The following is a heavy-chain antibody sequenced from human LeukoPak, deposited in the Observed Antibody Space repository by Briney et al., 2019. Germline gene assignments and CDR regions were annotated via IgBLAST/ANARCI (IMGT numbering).Heavy chain of an antibody. J-gene: IGHJ4*02. CDR1: GYSFNDYY. CDR3: ARDFVGGGSAGGY. D-gene: IGHD3-10*01. Sequence: VSVKVSCKAPGYSFNDYYMHWVRQAPGQGLEWMGWINPKSGGTNFAHKFQGRVALTTDTSMSTAYMELSALRSDDTAVYYCARDFVGGGSAGGYWGQGTLVTVSS. V-gene: IGHV1-2*02. CDR2: INPKSGGT.